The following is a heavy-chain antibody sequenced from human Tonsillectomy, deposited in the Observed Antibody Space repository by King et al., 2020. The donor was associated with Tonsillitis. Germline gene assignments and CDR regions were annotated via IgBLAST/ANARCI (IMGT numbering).Heavy chain of an antibody. CDR1: GFTFSNYA. V-gene: IGHV3-23*04. Sequence: VQLVESGGGLVQPGGSLRLSCAASGFTFSNYAMGWVRQSPGKGLEWVSAITGSGGSTYYADSVKGRFTFSRDNSKNTMYLQMNSLRAEDTAGYYCAKGTGTAEYYFDYWGQGTLVTVSS. J-gene: IGHJ4*02. CDR2: ITGSGGST. CDR3: AKGTGTAEYYFDY. D-gene: IGHD1-14*01.